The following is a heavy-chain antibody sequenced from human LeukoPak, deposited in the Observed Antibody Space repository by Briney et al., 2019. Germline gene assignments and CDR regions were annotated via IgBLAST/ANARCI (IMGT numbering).Heavy chain of an antibody. CDR1: GGSISSYY. CDR2: IYYSGST. Sequence: SETLSLTCTVSGGSISSYYWSWIRQPPGKGLKWIGYIYYSGSTNYNPTLKSRVTISVDTSKNQFSLKLSSVTAADTAVYYCAHHIAVAGLFDYWGQGTLVTVSS. CDR3: AHHIAVAGLFDY. D-gene: IGHD6-19*01. V-gene: IGHV4-59*01. J-gene: IGHJ4*02.